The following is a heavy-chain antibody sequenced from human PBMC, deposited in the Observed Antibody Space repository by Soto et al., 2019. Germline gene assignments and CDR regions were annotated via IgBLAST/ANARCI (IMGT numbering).Heavy chain of an antibody. CDR1: GFTFSSYS. J-gene: IGHJ6*02. D-gene: IGHD1-1*01. CDR3: ARDGTPLYYYGMDV. CDR2: ISSSSSYI. Sequence: GGSLRLSCAASGFTFSSYSMNWVRQAPGKGLEWVSSISSSSSYIYYADSVKGRFTISRDNAKNSLYLQMNSLRAEDTAVYYCARDGTPLYYYGMDVWGQGTTVTVS. V-gene: IGHV3-21*01.